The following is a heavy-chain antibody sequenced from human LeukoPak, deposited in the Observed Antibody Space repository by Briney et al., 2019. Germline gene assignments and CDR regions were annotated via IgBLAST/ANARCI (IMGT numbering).Heavy chain of an antibody. J-gene: IGHJ6*03. CDR1: GGSISSYY. CDR2: IYTSGST. D-gene: IGHD1-26*01. CDR3: ARDRGNYPYYYYMDV. Sequence: SETLSLTCTVSGGSISSYYWSWIRQPAGRGLEWIGRIYTSGSTNYNPSLKSRVTMSVDTSKNQFSLKLSSVTAADTAVYYCARDRGNYPYYYYMDVWGKGTTLTVSS. V-gene: IGHV4-4*07.